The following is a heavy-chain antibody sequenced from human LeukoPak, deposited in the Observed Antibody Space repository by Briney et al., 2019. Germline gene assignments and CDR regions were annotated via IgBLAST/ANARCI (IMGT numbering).Heavy chain of an antibody. CDR1: GFSFSNAW. D-gene: IGHD3-10*01. Sequence: GGSLRLSCTTSGFSFSNAWMSWVRQAPGKGLEWVSSITSRSSYIYYADSVRGRFTISRDNAKNSLYLQMNSLRAEDTAVYYCARVYYGSGSPRHFDYWGQGTLVTVSS. J-gene: IGHJ4*02. CDR2: ITSRSSYI. V-gene: IGHV3-21*04. CDR3: ARVYYGSGSPRHFDY.